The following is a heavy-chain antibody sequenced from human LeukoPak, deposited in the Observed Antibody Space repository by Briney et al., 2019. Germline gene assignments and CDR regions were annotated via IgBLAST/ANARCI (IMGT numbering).Heavy chain of an antibody. CDR2: ISSSSNYI. V-gene: IGHV3-21*01. Sequence: GGSLRLSCVASGLTFSSYNMNWVRQAPGKGLEWVSFISSSSNYIYYADSVKGRFTISRDNAKNSLLLQMNSLRAEDTAVYYCARGTPTTRDFDYWGQGTLVTASS. D-gene: IGHD4-11*01. CDR3: ARGTPTTRDFDY. CDR1: GLTFSSYN. J-gene: IGHJ4*02.